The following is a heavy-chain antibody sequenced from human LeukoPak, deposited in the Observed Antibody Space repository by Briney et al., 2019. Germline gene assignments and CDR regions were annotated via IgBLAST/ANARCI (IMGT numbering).Heavy chain of an antibody. Sequence: SVKVSCKASGYTFTNFDINWVRQAPGQGLEWMGGIIPIFGTANYAQKFQGRVTITTDESTSTAYMELSSLRSEDTAVYYCASSPGSYYELDYFDYWGQGTLVTVSS. CDR2: IIPIFGTA. V-gene: IGHV1-69*05. J-gene: IGHJ4*02. CDR3: ASSPGSYYELDYFDY. CDR1: GYTFTNFD. D-gene: IGHD1-26*01.